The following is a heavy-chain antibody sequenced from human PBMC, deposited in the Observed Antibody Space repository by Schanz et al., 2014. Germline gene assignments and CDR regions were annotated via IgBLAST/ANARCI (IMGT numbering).Heavy chain of an antibody. CDR2: INPSVGNT. CDR3: ARYGEAAADCDY. Sequence: QVQLVQSGAEVKKPGASVKVSCEASGYTFTSYYIHWFRQAPGQGLEWMGLINPSVGNTNYAQKCRGRVTMTRDTSTSTVYMELSSLRSEDTAVYFCARYGEAAADCDYWGQGILXTVSS. J-gene: IGHJ4*02. V-gene: IGHV1-46*03. CDR1: GYTFTSYY. D-gene: IGHD6-13*01.